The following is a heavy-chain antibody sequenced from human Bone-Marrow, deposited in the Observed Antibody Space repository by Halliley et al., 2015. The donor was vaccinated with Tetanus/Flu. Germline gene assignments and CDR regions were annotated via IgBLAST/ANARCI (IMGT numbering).Heavy chain of an antibody. CDR2: IYYSGST. Sequence: EWIGCIYYSGSTNYNPSLKSRLTISIDTSKNLFSLNLTSVTATDTAIYYCARGDRVGATYYFDYWGQGTLVTVSS. J-gene: IGHJ4*02. V-gene: IGHV4-61*03. CDR3: ARGDRVGATYYFDY. D-gene: IGHD1-26*01.